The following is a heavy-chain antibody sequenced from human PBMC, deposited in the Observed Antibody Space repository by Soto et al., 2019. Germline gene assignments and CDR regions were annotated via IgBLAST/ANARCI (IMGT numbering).Heavy chain of an antibody. CDR2: INHSGSI. CDR1: GGSFSGYY. V-gene: IGHV4-34*01. CDR3: AKGPYFFVS. D-gene: IGHD2-21*01. J-gene: IGHJ4*02. Sequence: QVQLQQWGAGLLKPSETLSLTCGVYGGSFSGYYWSWIRQPPGKGLEWIGEINHSGSINYNPSLKSRVTMSIDTSKKQFSLQLRSVTAADTAVYYCAKGPYFFVSWGQGTLLTVSS.